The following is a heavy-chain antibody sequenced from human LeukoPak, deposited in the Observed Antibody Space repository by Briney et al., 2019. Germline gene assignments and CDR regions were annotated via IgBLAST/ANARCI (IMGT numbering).Heavy chain of an antibody. J-gene: IGHJ3*02. CDR3: ARSRNRAAFDI. CDR1: GGSISSYY. D-gene: IGHD1-14*01. V-gene: IGHV4-59*01. Sequence: SETLSLTCTVSGGSISSYYWSWIRQPPGKGLEWIGYIYYSGSTNYNPSLKSRVTISVDTSKNQFSLKLSSVTAADTAVYYCARSRNRAAFDIWGQGTMVTVSS. CDR2: IYYSGST.